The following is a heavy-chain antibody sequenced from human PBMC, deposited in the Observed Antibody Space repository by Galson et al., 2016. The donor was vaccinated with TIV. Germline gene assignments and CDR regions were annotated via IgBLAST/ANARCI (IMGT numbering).Heavy chain of an antibody. CDR1: GFTFSHYG. CDR2: ITYDGNYK. V-gene: IGHV3-30*03. J-gene: IGHJ6*01. D-gene: IGHD3/OR15-3a*01. CDR3: ARGYDSLCFQLYAFWV. Sequence: SLRLSCAASGFTFSHYGIHWVRQAPGKGLDWLAVITYDGNYKYYADSVKGRFTISRDNSKNILYLQMTSLRAEDAAVYYCARGYDSLCFQLYAFWVWGHGVMVTVAS.